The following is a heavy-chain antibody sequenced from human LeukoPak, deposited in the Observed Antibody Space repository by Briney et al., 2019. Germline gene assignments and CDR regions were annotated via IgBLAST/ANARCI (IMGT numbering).Heavy chain of an antibody. Sequence: GESLKISFQGSGSSFSLYWIGWVRPMPGKGLEWMGSIDSGDSDARYSPSFQGQVTMSADKSINTAYLQWDSLNASDTAMYYCARRTDWYFDIWGRGTLVTVSS. V-gene: IGHV5-51*01. CDR2: IDSGDSDA. CDR3: ARRTDWYFDI. J-gene: IGHJ2*01. CDR1: GSSFSLYW.